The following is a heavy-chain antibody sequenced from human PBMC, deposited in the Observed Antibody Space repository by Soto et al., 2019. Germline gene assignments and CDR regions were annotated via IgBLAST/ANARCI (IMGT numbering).Heavy chain of an antibody. D-gene: IGHD3-22*01. CDR2: IYHSGST. J-gene: IGHJ4*02. V-gene: IGHV4-38-2*01. CDR3: AKKGYYYDSSGYYYYFDY. Sequence: SETLSLTCAVSGYSISSGYYWGWIRQPPGKGLEWIGSIYHSGSTYYNSSLKSRVTISVDTSKNQFSLELSSVTAADTAVYYCAKKGYYYDSSGYYYYFDYWGQGTLVTVSS. CDR1: GYSISSGYY.